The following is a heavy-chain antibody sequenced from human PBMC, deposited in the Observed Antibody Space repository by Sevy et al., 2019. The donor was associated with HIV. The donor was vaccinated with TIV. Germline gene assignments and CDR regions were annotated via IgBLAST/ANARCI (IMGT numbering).Heavy chain of an antibody. V-gene: IGHV4-59*01. CDR3: ARDRSYYYGSGKKNAFDI. D-gene: IGHD3-10*01. CDR1: GGSISSYY. CDR2: IYYSGST. Sequence: SETLSLTCTVSGGSISSYYWSWIRQPPGKGLEWIGYIYYSGSTNYNPTLKSRVTISVDTSKNQFSLKLSSVTAADTAVYYCARDRSYYYGSGKKNAFDIWGQGTMVTVSS. J-gene: IGHJ3*02.